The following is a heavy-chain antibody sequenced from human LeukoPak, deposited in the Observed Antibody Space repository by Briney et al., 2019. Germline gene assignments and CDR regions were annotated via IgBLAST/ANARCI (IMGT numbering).Heavy chain of an antibody. Sequence: SETLSLTCTVSGGSISSYYWSWIRQPPGKGLEWIGYIYYSGSTNYNPSLKSRVTISVDTSKNQFSLKLSSVTAADTAVYYCARTLIVGATKVWFDPWGQGTLVTASS. CDR2: IYYSGST. CDR3: ARTLIVGATKVWFDP. J-gene: IGHJ5*02. V-gene: IGHV4-59*01. CDR1: GGSISSYY. D-gene: IGHD1-26*01.